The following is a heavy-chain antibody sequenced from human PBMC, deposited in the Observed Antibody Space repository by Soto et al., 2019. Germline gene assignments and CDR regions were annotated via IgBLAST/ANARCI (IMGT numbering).Heavy chain of an antibody. CDR1: GGSISSSSYY. Sequence: PSETLSLTCTVSGGSISSSSYYWGWIRQPPGKGLEWIGSIYYSGSTYYNPSLKSRVTISVDTSKNQFSLKLSSVTAADTAVYYCTRLGVPAAPTTWLDPWGQGTLVTV. V-gene: IGHV4-39*01. D-gene: IGHD2-2*01. CDR2: IYYSGST. J-gene: IGHJ5*02. CDR3: TRLGVPAAPTTWLDP.